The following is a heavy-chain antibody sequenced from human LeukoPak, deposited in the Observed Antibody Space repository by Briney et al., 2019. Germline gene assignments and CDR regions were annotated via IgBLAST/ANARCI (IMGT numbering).Heavy chain of an antibody. V-gene: IGHV4-61*02. D-gene: IGHD2-2*01. CDR2: IYTSGST. CDR3: ARDKGCSSTSCYSYYYYGMDV. J-gene: IGHJ6*02. Sequence: SQTLSLTCTVSGVSISSGSYYWSWIRPPAGKGLEWIGRIYTSGSTNYNPSLKSRVTISVDTSKNQFSLKLSSVTAADTAVYYCARDKGCSSTSCYSYYYYGMDVWGQGTTVTVSS. CDR1: GVSISSGSYY.